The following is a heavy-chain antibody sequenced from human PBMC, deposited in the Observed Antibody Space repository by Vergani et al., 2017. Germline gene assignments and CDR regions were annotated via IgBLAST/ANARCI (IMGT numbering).Heavy chain of an antibody. D-gene: IGHD3-3*02. V-gene: IGHV4-34*01. CDR1: GGSFSGYY. CDR2: INHSGST. J-gene: IGHJ3*01. Sequence: QVQLQQWGAGLLKPSETLSLSCAVYGGSFSGYYWSWIRQPPGKGLEWIGEINHSGSTNYNPSLKSRVTMSIDSSTNQFSMKLASVTTADTAVYFCARDVRAVSPFYTRSFDVWGPGTLVTVS. CDR3: ARDVRAVSPFYTRSFDV.